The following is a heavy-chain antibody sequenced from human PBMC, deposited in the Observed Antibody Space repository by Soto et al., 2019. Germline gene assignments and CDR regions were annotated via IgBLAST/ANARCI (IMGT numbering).Heavy chain of an antibody. Sequence: SETLSLTCTVSGGSISSGGYYWSWIRQHPGKGLEWIGYIYYSGSTYYNPSLKSRVTISVDTSKNQFSLKLSSVTAADTAVYYCARDSSRGGYDRYKSGYYYYYMDVWGKGTTVTVSS. V-gene: IGHV4-31*03. CDR2: IYYSGST. D-gene: IGHD5-12*01. CDR3: ARDSSRGGYDRYKSGYYYYYMDV. J-gene: IGHJ6*03. CDR1: GGSISSGGYY.